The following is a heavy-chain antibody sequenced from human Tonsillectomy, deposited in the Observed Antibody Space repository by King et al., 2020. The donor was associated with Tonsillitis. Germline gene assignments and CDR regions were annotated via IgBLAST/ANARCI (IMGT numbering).Heavy chain of an antibody. CDR3: TRDLNVLLWFGERGDY. CDR2: IRSKAYGGTT. Sequence: VQLVESGGGLVQPGRSLRLSCTGSGFTFGDYAMSWVRQAPGKGLEWVGFIRSKAYGGTTEYAASVKGRFTISRDDSKSIAYLQMNSLKTEDTAVYYCTRDLNVLLWFGERGDYWGQGTLVTVSS. V-gene: IGHV3-49*04. D-gene: IGHD3-10*01. CDR1: GFTFGDYA. J-gene: IGHJ4*02.